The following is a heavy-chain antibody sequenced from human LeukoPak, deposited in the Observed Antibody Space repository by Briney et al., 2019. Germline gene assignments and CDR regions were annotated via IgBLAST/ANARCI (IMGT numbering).Heavy chain of an antibody. CDR3: TAYHYDGGGYFVGLDV. CDR1: GFTFSGSA. CDR2: ISNKVYSYAT. J-gene: IGHJ6*02. V-gene: IGHV3-73*01. D-gene: IGHD3-22*01. Sequence: GGFLKLSCAASGFTFSGSAMHWVRQASGKGLEWVGRISNKVYSYATAYAASVKGRFTISRDDSKNTAYLQMNSLTTEDTAVYYCTAYHYDGGGYFVGLDVWGQGTTVTVSS.